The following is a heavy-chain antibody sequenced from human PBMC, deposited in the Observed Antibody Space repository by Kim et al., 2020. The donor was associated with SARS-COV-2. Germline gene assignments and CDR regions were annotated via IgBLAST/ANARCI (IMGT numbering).Heavy chain of an antibody. CDR1: GASVTSYY. CDR2: IHYSGST. CDR3: ASGFGVDY. Sequence: SETLSLTCTVSGASVTSYYWSWIRQPPGKGLEWIGYIHYSGSTNYNPSLKSRVTMSVDTSRNQFSLKLTSVTAADTAVYYCASGFGVDYWGQGILVTVFS. J-gene: IGHJ4*02. D-gene: IGHD3-10*01. V-gene: IGHV4-59*02.